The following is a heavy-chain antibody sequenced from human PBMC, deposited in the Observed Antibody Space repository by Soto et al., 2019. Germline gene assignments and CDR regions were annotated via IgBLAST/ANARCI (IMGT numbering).Heavy chain of an antibody. J-gene: IGHJ4*02. CDR1: GFTFSSYA. CDR2: ISGSGGST. V-gene: IGHV3-23*01. CDR3: AKDLYYYASGSLDY. D-gene: IGHD3-10*01. Sequence: EVQLLESGGDLVQPGGSLRLSCAASGFTFSSYAMGWVRQAPGKGLEWVSAISGSGGSTYYAESLKGRFTISRDNSKNTLYLQVNSLRAADTARYYCAKDLYYYASGSLDYWGQGTLVTVSS.